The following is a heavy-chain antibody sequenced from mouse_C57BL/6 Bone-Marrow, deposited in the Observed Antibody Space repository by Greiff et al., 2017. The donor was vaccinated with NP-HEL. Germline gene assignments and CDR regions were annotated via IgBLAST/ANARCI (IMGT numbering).Heavy chain of an antibody. V-gene: IGHV1-55*01. D-gene: IGHD1-1*01. CDR2: IYPGSGST. J-gene: IGHJ2*01. CDR1: GYTFTSYW. CDR3: ARRGRRYYGSLDY. Sequence: QVQLKQPGAELVKPGASVKMSCKASGYTFTSYWITWVKQRPGQGLEWIGDIYPGSGSTNYNEKFKSKATLTVDTSSSTAYMQLSSLTSEDSAVYYCARRGRRYYGSLDYWGQGTTLTVSS.